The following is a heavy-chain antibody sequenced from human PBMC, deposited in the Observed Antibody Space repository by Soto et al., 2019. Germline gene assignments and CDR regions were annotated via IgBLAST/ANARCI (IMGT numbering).Heavy chain of an antibody. CDR3: ARGARFLEWAGYYYYYMDV. D-gene: IGHD3-3*01. CDR1: GDSVSGGGCY. CDR2: IYYSGNT. Sequence: SETLSLTCTVSGDSVSGGGCYWIWIRQPQGKGLEWIGYIYYSGNTTYNPSLKSRVTIAVDTSKNQFSPKLSSVTAADTAVYYCARGARFLEWAGYYYYYMDVWGKGTTVTVSS. J-gene: IGHJ6*03. V-gene: IGHV4-61*08.